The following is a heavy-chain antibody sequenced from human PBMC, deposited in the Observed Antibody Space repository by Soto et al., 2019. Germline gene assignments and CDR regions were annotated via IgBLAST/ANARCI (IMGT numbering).Heavy chain of an antibody. CDR2: IYFTGSS. J-gene: IGHJ5*01. CDR1: VGAVSIGSYD. Sequence: PSETLSLTCTVSVGAVSIGSYDLSWIRQPPGKGLEWIGHIYFTGSSNYNPTLKSRVAMSLDTSRNQLSLKLSSVTAADTAVYYSTRGPPSVQWFDSWGLGTLVTASS. CDR3: TRGPPSVQWFDS. V-gene: IGHV4-61*01. D-gene: IGHD2-2*01.